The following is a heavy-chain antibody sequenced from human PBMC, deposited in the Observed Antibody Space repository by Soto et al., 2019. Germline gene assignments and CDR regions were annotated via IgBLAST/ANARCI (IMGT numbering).Heavy chain of an antibody. J-gene: IGHJ3*02. D-gene: IGHD3-22*01. CDR2: IYYSGST. V-gene: IGHV4-31*03. CDR1: GGSISSGVYY. Sequence: SETLSLTCTVSGGSISSGVYYWSWIRHHPGKGLEWIGYIYYSGSTYYNPSLKSRVTISVDTSKNQFSLKLSSVTAADTAVYYCARSRITRGYYDSSGYYHRLDAFDIWGQGTMVTVSS. CDR3: ARSRITRGYYDSSGYYHRLDAFDI.